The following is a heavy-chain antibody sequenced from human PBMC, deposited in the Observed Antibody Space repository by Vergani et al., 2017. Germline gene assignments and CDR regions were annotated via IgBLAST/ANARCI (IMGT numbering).Heavy chain of an antibody. Sequence: EVQLVQSGAEVKKPGESLKISCQISGYSFTNYWIGWVRQMPGKGLDWMGIIHPADSDTRYSPSFQGQVTISADKSISTAFLQWDSLEASDTALYYCARHTTYTDSWGQGTLVTVSS. J-gene: IGHJ4*02. CDR2: IHPADSDT. CDR3: ARHTTYTDS. V-gene: IGHV5-51*01. D-gene: IGHD1-1*01. CDR1: GYSFTNYW.